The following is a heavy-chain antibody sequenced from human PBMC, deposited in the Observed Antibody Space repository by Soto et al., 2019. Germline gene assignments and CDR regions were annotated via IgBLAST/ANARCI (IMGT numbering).Heavy chain of an antibody. Sequence: QVQLQESGPGLVKPSGTLSLTCAVSGGSISSSNWWSWVRQPPGKGLEWIGEIYHSGSTNYNPSLKSRVTISVHKSKNQFSLKMSSVTAAETAVYYCARVAVAGPRVDDWGQGTLVTVAS. J-gene: IGHJ4*02. V-gene: IGHV4-4*02. CDR2: IYHSGST. CDR3: ARVAVAGPRVDD. CDR1: GGSISSSNW. D-gene: IGHD6-19*01.